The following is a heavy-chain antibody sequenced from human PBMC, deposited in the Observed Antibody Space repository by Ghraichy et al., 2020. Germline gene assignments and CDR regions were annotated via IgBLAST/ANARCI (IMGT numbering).Heavy chain of an antibody. CDR1: GGSFSGYY. V-gene: IGHV4-34*01. Sequence: SETLSLTCAVYGGSFSGYYWSWIRQPPGKGLEWIGEINHSGSTNYNPSLKSRVTISVDTSKNQFSLKLSSVTAADTAVYYCARGNPHYDSSGYRPSGYFDLWGRGTLVTVSS. CDR2: INHSGST. CDR3: ARGNPHYDSSGYRPSGYFDL. D-gene: IGHD3-22*01. J-gene: IGHJ2*01.